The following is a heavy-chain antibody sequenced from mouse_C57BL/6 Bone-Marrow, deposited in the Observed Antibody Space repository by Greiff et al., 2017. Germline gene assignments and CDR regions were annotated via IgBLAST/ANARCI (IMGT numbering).Heavy chain of an antibody. CDR1: GFTFSSYA. D-gene: IGHD4-1*01. CDR2: ISDGGSYT. Sequence: EVHLVESGGGLVKPGGSLKLSCAASGFTFSSYAMSWVRQTPEKRLEWVATISDGGSYTYYPDNVKGRFTISRDNATNNLYLQMSHLKSEDTAMYYCARAPNWEVDYWGQGTTLTVSS. V-gene: IGHV5-4*01. J-gene: IGHJ2*01. CDR3: ARAPNWEVDY.